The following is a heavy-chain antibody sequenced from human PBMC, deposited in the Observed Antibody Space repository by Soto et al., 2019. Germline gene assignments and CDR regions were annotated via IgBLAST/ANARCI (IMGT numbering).Heavy chain of an antibody. J-gene: IGHJ4*02. CDR2: IYWDDDK. V-gene: IGHV2-5*02. Sequence: QITLKESGPTLVKPTQTLTLTCTFSGFSLSTSGVGVGWIRQPPGKALEWLALIYWDDDKRYSPSLKSRLTITKDTSKNLVVLTMTNMDPVDTATYSCAHSTADRVATLNFDYWGQGTLVTVSS. CDR3: AHSTADRVATLNFDY. D-gene: IGHD5-12*01. CDR1: GFSLSTSGVG.